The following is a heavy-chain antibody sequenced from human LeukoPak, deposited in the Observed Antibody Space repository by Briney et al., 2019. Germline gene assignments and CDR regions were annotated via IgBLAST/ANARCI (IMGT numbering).Heavy chain of an antibody. Sequence: GSLRLSCSASGFTFSSYGMCWVRQAPGKGLEWVSGISGSGGGTYYADSVKGRFTISRDNSKNTLYLQMNSLRGEDTALYYCAKNYHFDSWGQGALVTVSS. CDR3: AKNYHFDS. D-gene: IGHD5-24*01. V-gene: IGHV3-23*01. CDR1: GFTFSSYG. J-gene: IGHJ4*02. CDR2: ISGSGGGT.